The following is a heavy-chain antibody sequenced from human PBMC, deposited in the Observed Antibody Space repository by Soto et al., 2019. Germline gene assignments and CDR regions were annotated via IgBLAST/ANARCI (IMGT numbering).Heavy chain of an antibody. CDR1: GFTFSSYG. D-gene: IGHD4-17*01. CDR2: ISYAGSNK. J-gene: IGHJ6*02. CDR3: AKILQLGDYAYYYYGMDV. Sequence: QVQLVESGGGVVQPGRSLRLSCAASGFTFSSYGMHWVRQAPGKGLEWVAVISYAGSNKYYADSVKGRFTISRDNSKNTLDLQMNSLKAEDTAVYYCAKILQLGDYAYYYYGMDVWGQGTTVTVSS. V-gene: IGHV3-30*18.